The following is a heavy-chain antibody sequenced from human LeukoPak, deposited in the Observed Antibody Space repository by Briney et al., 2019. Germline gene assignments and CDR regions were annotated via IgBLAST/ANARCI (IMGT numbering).Heavy chain of an antibody. CDR3: AREGDSSGYYYFDY. J-gene: IGHJ4*02. CDR1: GYTFTSYG. D-gene: IGHD3-22*01. V-gene: IGHV1-18*01. CDR2: ISAYNGNT. Sequence: ASVKVSCKASGYTFTSYGISWVRQAPGQGLEWMGWISAYNGNTNYAQKLQGRVTMTTDTSTSTAYMELSSLRSEDTAVYYCAREGDSSGYYYFDYWGQGTLVTVSS.